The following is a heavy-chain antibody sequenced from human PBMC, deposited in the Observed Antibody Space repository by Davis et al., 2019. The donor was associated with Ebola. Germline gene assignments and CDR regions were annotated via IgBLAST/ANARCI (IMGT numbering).Heavy chain of an antibody. J-gene: IGHJ6*02. D-gene: IGHD3-9*01. Sequence: GGSLRLSCAASGFTFSSYSMNWVRQAPGKGLEWVSSISSSSYIYYADSVKGRFTISRDNAKNSLYLQMNSLRAEDTAVYYCARETIRSLLGIYYYYGMDVWGQGTTVTVSS. CDR3: ARETIRSLLGIYYYYGMDV. CDR2: ISSSSYI. CDR1: GFTFSSYS. V-gene: IGHV3-21*01.